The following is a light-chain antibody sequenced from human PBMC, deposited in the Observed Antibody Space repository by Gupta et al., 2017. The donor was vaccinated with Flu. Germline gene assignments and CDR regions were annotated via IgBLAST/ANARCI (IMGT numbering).Light chain of an antibody. CDR1: QGISSY. CDR2: ASS. CDR3: QQLNSYPFT. Sequence: GDRVTITCRASQGISSYLAWYQQKPGKAPKLLIYASSTLQSGVPSRFSGSGSGTEFTLTISSLQPEDFATYYCQQLNSYPFTFGQGTRLEIK. V-gene: IGKV1-9*01. J-gene: IGKJ5*01.